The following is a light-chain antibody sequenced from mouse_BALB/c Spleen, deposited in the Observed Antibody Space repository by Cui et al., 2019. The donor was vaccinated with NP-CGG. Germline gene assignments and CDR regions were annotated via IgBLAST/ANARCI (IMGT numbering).Light chain of an antibody. J-gene: IGLJ1*01. Sequence: QAFVTLESALTTSPGETVTLTCLSSTGTVTTSNYANWVQEKPDHLFTGLIGGTNNRAPGVPARFSGSLIGDKAALTITGAQTEDEAIYFCALWYSNHWVFGGGTKLTVL. CDR1: TGTVTTSNY. V-gene: IGLV1*01. CDR3: ALWYSNHWV. CDR2: GTN.